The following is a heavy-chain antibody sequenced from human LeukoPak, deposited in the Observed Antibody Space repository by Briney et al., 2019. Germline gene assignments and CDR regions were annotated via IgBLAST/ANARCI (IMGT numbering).Heavy chain of an antibody. CDR2: ISYDGSNK. Sequence: GGSLRLSCAASGFTFSSYGMHWVRQAPGKGLEWVAVISYDGSNKYYADSVKGRFTISRDNSKNTLYLQMNSLRAEDTAVYYCAKSGGGDYGDYGSDYWGQGTLVTVTS. J-gene: IGHJ4*02. D-gene: IGHD4-17*01. CDR1: GFTFSSYG. CDR3: AKSGGGDYGDYGSDY. V-gene: IGHV3-30*18.